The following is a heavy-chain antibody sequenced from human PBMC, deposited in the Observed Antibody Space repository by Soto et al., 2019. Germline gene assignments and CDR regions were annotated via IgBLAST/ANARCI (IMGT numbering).Heavy chain of an antibody. CDR1: GFTFSSYS. V-gene: IGHV3-48*02. CDR2: ISSSSSTI. Sequence: EVQLVESGGGLVQPGGSLRLSCAASGFTFSSYSMNWVRQAPGKGLEWVSYISSSSSTIYYADSVKGRFTISRDNAKNSLYTQMNSLRDEDTAVYYCAREVPDSSGYETPFDYWGQGTLVTVSS. D-gene: IGHD3-22*01. CDR3: AREVPDSSGYETPFDY. J-gene: IGHJ4*02.